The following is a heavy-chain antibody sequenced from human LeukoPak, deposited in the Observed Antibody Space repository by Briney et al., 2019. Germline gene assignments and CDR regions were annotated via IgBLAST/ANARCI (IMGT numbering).Heavy chain of an antibody. CDR2: IQPGGTT. CDR1: GFTFSSYA. V-gene: IGHV4-59*10. CDR3: ARTTDLLEWLSFDH. D-gene: IGHD3-3*01. Sequence: GSLRLSCAASGFTFSSYAMNWVRQAPGKGLEWIGRIQPGGTTNDKPSLKHRLTMSLDTSKSQFSLRLTSMTAADTAVYYCARTTDLLEWLSFDHWGQGILVTV. J-gene: IGHJ4*02.